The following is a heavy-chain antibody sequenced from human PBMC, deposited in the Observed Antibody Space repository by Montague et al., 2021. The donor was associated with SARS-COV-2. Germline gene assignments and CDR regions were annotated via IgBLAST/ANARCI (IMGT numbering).Heavy chain of an antibody. Sequence: SETLSLTCTVSGASINSPYWSWIWQPPGKGLEWIGYYYSGSTKNNHSLKSRVTISVDTTKNQFSEKVTSLTAADTAVYYCARRGGTDYGWFDPWGQGTLVTVSS. CDR1: GASINSPY. D-gene: IGHD3-16*01. CDR3: ARRGGTDYGWFDP. V-gene: IGHV4-59*08. CDR2: YYSGST. J-gene: IGHJ5*02.